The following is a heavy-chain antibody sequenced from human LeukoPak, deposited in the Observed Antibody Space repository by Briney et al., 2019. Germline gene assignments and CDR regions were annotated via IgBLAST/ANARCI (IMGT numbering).Heavy chain of an antibody. CDR2: IYYSGST. CDR3: AREKDWGEWPYYFDY. Sequence: SETLSLTCTVSDGSISSYCWSWIRQPPGKGLEWIGYIYYSGSTNYNPSLKSRVTISVDTSKNQFSLKLSSVTAADTAVYYCAREKDWGEWPYYFDYWGQGTLVTVSS. J-gene: IGHJ4*02. CDR1: DGSISSYC. D-gene: IGHD3-10*01. V-gene: IGHV4-59*12.